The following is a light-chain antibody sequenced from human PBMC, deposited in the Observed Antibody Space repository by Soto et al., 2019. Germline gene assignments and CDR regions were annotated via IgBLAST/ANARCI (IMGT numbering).Light chain of an antibody. CDR2: LNSDGSH. V-gene: IGLV4-69*01. CDR3: QTWGSGTWV. J-gene: IGLJ3*02. CDR1: RGHSSGD. Sequence: QSVLTQSPSASASLGASVKLTCTLSRGHSSGDIAWHQQQPEKGPRYLMKLNSDGSHSKGDGIPDRFSGSSSGAERYLTIASLQSEDEDDYYCQTWGSGTWVFGGGTKLTVL.